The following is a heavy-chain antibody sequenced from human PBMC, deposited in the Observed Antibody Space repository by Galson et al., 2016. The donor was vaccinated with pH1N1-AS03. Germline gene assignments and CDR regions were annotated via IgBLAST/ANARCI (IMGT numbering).Heavy chain of an antibody. CDR3: ARDYIVGATRGAGTFDV. CDR2: ISYDGSNK. J-gene: IGHJ3*01. D-gene: IGHD1-26*01. V-gene: IGHV3-30-3*01. Sequence: SLRLSCAASGFTFSDFATHWVRQAPGKGLDWVAVISYDGSNKYYEDSVKGRFTISRDSSKNTLYLQMNSLRPEDTAMYYCARDYIVGATRGAGTFDVWGHGTMVTVSS. CDR1: GFTFSDFA.